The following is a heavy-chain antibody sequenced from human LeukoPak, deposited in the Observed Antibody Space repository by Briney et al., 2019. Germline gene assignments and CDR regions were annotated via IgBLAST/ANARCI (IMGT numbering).Heavy chain of an antibody. CDR2: MNPNSGNT. CDR3: VIGSSSWYNYFDP. V-gene: IGHV1-8*01. CDR1: GYTFTSYD. D-gene: IGHD6-13*01. J-gene: IGHJ5*02. Sequence: ASVKVSCKASGYTFTSYDIHWVRQATGQGLEWMGWMNPNSGNTGYAQKFQGRVTMTRNTSISTAYMELSSLRSEDTAVYYCVIGSSSWYNYFDPWGQGTLVTVSS.